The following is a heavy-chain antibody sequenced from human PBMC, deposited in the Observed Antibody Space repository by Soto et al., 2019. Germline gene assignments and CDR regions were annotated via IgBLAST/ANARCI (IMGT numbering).Heavy chain of an antibody. V-gene: IGHV3-23*01. D-gene: IGHD6-13*01. Sequence: EVQLLESGGGLVQPGGSLRLSCTASGFTFSRHAMTWVRQAPGKGLEWVSGLSDSGGRIYYADSVKGRFTISRDYSMNTLYLQMNTLRAEDTAIYSCAKVSSSWYAGFFDLWGQGTLVTVSS. CDR2: LSDSGGRI. CDR1: GFTFSRHA. J-gene: IGHJ4*02. CDR3: AKVSSSWYAGFFDL.